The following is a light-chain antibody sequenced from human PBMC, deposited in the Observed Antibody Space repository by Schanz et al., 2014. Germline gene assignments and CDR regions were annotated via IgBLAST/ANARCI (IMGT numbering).Light chain of an antibody. CDR2: INN. CDR3: SAWDDSLSGSSV. J-gene: IGLJ3*02. CDR1: SSNIGNNY. V-gene: IGLV1-47*02. Sequence: QSVLTQPPSVSAAPGQKVTISCSGSSSNIGNNYVSWYQQLPGTAPKLLIFINNQRPSGVPDRFSGSKSGTSASLAISGLRSEDEADYYCSAWDDSLSGSSVFGGGTKLTVL.